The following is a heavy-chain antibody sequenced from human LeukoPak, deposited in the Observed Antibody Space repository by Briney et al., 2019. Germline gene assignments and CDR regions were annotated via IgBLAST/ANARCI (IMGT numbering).Heavy chain of an antibody. CDR3: ARVGGYSGSYYFPYYMDV. J-gene: IGHJ6*03. Sequence: SETLSLTCAVYGGSFSGYYWSWIRQPPGKGLEWIGYIYYSGSTNYNPSLKSRVTISVDTSKNQFSLKLSSVTAADTAVYYCARVGGYSGSYYFPYYMDVWGKGTTVTVSS. D-gene: IGHD1-26*01. CDR1: GGSFSGYY. CDR2: IYYSGST. V-gene: IGHV4-59*01.